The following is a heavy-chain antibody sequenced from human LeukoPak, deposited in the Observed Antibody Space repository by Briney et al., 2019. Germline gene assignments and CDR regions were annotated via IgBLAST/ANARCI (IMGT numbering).Heavy chain of an antibody. CDR1: GFTFGDYG. CDR2: MSYDGNNK. D-gene: IGHD2-21*01. J-gene: IGHJ4*02. Sequence: GGSLRLSCAASGFTFGDYGMHWVRQAPGKGLDWVALMSYDGNNKYYAESVKGRFTISRDNSKNTLYLQMNSLRAEDTAIYYCAKEFVPGNFHYWGQGTLVTVSS. V-gene: IGHV3-30*18. CDR3: AKEFVPGNFHY.